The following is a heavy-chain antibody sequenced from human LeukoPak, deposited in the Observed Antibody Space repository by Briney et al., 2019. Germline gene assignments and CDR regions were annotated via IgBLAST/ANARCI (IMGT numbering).Heavy chain of an antibody. CDR3: ARLPYGSGSWLHREGRDV. Sequence: SETLSLTCTVSGGSISSYYWSWIRQPPGKGLEWIGYIYYSGSTNYNPSLRSRVTTSVDTSKKQFSLNLSSVTAADTAVYYCARLPYGSGSWLHREGRDVWGKGTTVTISS. D-gene: IGHD3-10*01. J-gene: IGHJ6*04. CDR2: IYYSGST. V-gene: IGHV4-59*12. CDR1: GGSISSYY.